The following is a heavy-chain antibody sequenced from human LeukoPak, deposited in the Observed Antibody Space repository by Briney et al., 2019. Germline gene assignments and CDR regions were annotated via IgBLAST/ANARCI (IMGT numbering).Heavy chain of an antibody. V-gene: IGHV4-4*07. D-gene: IGHD2/OR15-2a*01. CDR3: ARGGFSTATAPDY. CDR1: GGSISTYP. Sequence: SETLSLTCTVPGGSISTYPWSWIRQPAGKGLEWIGRIFINDRTEYNPSLKSRVTMSVDTSKSQFSLKLSSVTAADTAVYYCARGGFSTATAPDYWGQGTLVTVSS. CDR2: IFINDRT. J-gene: IGHJ4*02.